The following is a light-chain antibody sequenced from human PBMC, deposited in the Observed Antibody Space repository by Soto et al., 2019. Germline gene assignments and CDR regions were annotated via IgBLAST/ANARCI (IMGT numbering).Light chain of an antibody. CDR3: MQASQLRT. J-gene: IGKJ1*01. CDR1: ESLVHSDGKTY. V-gene: IGKV2-24*01. CDR2: QIS. Sequence: IVLTQTPLSSAVTLGQPPSFSCGSSESLVHSDGKTYLGWLHLRPGQPPRLLIYQISRRPPGVPDRFSGSGAGTNFTLKISRVEPEDVGIFYCMQASQLRTFGQGTKVDIK.